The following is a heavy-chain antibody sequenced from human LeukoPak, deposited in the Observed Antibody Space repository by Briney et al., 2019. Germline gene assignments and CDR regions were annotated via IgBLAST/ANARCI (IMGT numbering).Heavy chain of an antibody. D-gene: IGHD1-26*01. CDR1: GFTFSSYG. CDR3: ARGALGATTWFDP. CDR2: IWYDGSNK. V-gene: IGHV3-33*01. J-gene: IGHJ5*02. Sequence: PGRSLRLSCAASGFTFSSYGMHWVRQAPGKGLEWVAVIWYDGSNKYYADSVKGRFTISRDNSKNPLYLQMNSLRAEDTAVYYCARGALGATTWFDPWGQGTLVTVSS.